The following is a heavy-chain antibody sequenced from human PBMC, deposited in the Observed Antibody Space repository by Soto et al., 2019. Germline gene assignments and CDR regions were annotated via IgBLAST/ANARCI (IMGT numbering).Heavy chain of an antibody. Sequence: FLVKVSCKASGGTFSIYASSWLRQAHGQGLEWMGGIIPIFGTANYAQKFQGRVTITADESTSTAYMELSGLRSEDTAVYYCARDNSGYFTNGVGHDKAFYYYVMDVWVQGSTVTGSS. CDR2: IIPIFGTA. CDR1: GGTFSIYA. D-gene: IGHD2-8*01. J-gene: IGHJ6*02. CDR3: ARDNSGYFTNGVGHDKAFYYYVMDV. V-gene: IGHV1-69*13.